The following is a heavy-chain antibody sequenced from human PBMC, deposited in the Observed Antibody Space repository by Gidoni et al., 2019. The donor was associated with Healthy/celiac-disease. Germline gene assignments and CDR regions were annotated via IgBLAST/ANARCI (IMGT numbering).Heavy chain of an antibody. CDR2: IYYSGST. Sequence: QVQLQESGPGLVKPSQTLSLTCTVSGGSISSGGYYWSWIRQHPGKGLEWIGYIYYSGSTYYNPSLKSRVTISVDTSKNQFSLKLSSVTAADTAVYYCARRCIFGVVRDWFDPWGQGTLVTVSS. CDR1: GGSISSGGYY. J-gene: IGHJ5*02. V-gene: IGHV4-31*03. D-gene: IGHD3-3*01. CDR3: ARRCIFGVVRDWFDP.